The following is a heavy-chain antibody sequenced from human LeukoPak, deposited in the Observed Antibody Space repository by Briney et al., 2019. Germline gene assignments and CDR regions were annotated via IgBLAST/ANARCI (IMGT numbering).Heavy chain of an antibody. CDR1: GSTFSSYG. V-gene: IGHV3-48*04. CDR2: ISSSSSTI. Sequence: GGSLRLSCAASGSTFSSYGMNWVRQAPGKGLEWVSYISSSSSTIYYADSVKGRFTISRDNAKNSLYLQMNSLRAEDTAVYYCARDYYDSSGYYYGLDYWGQGTLVTVSS. J-gene: IGHJ4*02. D-gene: IGHD3-22*01. CDR3: ARDYYDSSGYYYGLDY.